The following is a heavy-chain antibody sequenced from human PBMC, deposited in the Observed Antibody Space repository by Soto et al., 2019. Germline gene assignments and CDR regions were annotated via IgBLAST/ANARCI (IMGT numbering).Heavy chain of an antibody. D-gene: IGHD6-19*01. Sequence: ASVKVSCKASGYTFTSYAMHWVRQAPGQRLECMGWINAGNGNTKYSQKFQGRVTITRDTSASTAYMELRSLRSDDTAVYYCARDSLQQWPHWGQGTLVTVSS. CDR1: GYTFTSYA. CDR2: INAGNGNT. CDR3: ARDSLQQWPH. J-gene: IGHJ4*02. V-gene: IGHV1-3*01.